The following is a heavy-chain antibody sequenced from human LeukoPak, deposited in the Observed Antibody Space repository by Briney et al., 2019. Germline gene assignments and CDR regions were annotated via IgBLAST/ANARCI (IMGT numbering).Heavy chain of an antibody. CDR2: IIPIFGTA. CDR1: GGTFSSYV. CDR3: ARESPPYFFNSNKYNWFDP. V-gene: IGHV1-69*05. Sequence: SVKVSCKASGGTFSSYVISWVRQAPGQGLEWMGGIIPIFGTANYAQKFQGRVTITTDESTSTAYMELSSLRSEDTAVYYCARESPPYFFNSNKYNWFDPWGQGTLVTVSS. J-gene: IGHJ5*02. D-gene: IGHD4-11*01.